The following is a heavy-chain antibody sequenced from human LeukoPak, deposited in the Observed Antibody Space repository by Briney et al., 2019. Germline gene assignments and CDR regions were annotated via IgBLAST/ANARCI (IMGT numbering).Heavy chain of an antibody. CDR2: ISGSVGST. D-gene: IGHD5-12*01. V-gene: IGHV3-23*01. Sequence: GGTLRLSCAASGFTFSSYAMSWGRHAPGNGLGWVSAISGSVGSTYYADSGKGRFTISRDNSKNTLYLQMNSLRDEDTAVYYCAKESSGYAYFDYWGQGTLVTVSS. CDR1: GFTFSSYA. CDR3: AKESSGYAYFDY. J-gene: IGHJ4*02.